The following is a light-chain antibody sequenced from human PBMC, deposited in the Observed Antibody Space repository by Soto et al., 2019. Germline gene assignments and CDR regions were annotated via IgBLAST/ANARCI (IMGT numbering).Light chain of an antibody. V-gene: IGKV1-12*01. CDR1: QGISRW. CDR3: QQADSFPLT. J-gene: IGKJ3*01. Sequence: IRMTQSPSSFSASTGDRVSITCRASQGISRWLAWYQQKPGKAPNLLIYSASTLYSGVPSRFSGSGSGTDFTLTISSLQPEDFATYYCQQADSFPLTFGPGTKVDIK. CDR2: SAS.